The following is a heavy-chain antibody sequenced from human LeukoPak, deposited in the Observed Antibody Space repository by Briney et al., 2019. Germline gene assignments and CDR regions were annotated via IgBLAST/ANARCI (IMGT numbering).Heavy chain of an antibody. CDR1: GFTFSSYA. J-gene: IGHJ4*02. D-gene: IGHD5-18*01. CDR2: ISGSGGST. CDR3: AKDRGYSYGLFDY. Sequence: GGSLRLSCAASGFTFSSYAMSWVRQAPGKGLEWVSAISGSGGSTYYADSVKGRFTISRVNSKNTLYLQMNSLRAEDTAVYYCAKDRGYSYGLFDYWGQGTLVTVSS. V-gene: IGHV3-23*01.